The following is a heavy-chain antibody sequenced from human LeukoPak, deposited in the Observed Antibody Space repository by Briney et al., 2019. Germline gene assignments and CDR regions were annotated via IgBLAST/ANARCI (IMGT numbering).Heavy chain of an antibody. Sequence: RSSETLSLTCAVYGGSFSGYYWSWIRQPPGKGLEWIGEINHSGSTNYNPSLKSRVTISVDTSKNQFSLKLSSVTAADTAVYYCAREGVGATTGAFDIWGQGTMVTVSS. D-gene: IGHD1-26*01. CDR2: INHSGST. CDR3: AREGVGATTGAFDI. CDR1: GGSFSGYY. V-gene: IGHV4-34*01. J-gene: IGHJ3*02.